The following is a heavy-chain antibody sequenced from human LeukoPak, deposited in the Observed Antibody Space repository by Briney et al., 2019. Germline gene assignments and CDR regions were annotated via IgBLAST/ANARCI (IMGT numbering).Heavy chain of an antibody. CDR1: GINFSDYY. D-gene: IGHD3-22*01. CDR2: FSSGDTNI. V-gene: IGHV3-11*04. CDR3: AREIHSTGYYYAGGYMDV. Sequence: PGGSLRLSCAASGINFSDYYMSWVRQAPGRGLEWISFFSSGDTNIKYADSVKGRFTISRDNAKNSLYLQMNSLRAEDTAVYFCAREIHSTGYYYAGGYMDVWGEGTTVTVSS. J-gene: IGHJ6*03.